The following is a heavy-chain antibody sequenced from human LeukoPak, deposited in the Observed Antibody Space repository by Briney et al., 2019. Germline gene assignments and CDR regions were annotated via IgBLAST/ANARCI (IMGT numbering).Heavy chain of an antibody. CDR1: GFTFSSYS. CDR3: AKKAQYDGHYPLDY. Sequence: GGSLRLSCAVSGFTFSSYSMSWVRQAPGKGLEWVSGTSDRGDYTYYADSVKGRFTISRDTSKNTLYLQMNSLRAEDTALYFCAKKAQYDGHYPLDYWGQGTLVTVSA. CDR2: TSDRGDYT. V-gene: IGHV3-23*01. D-gene: IGHD4/OR15-4a*01. J-gene: IGHJ4*02.